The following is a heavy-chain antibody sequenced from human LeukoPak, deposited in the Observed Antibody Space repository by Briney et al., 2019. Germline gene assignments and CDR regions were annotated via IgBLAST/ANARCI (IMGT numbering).Heavy chain of an antibody. J-gene: IGHJ4*02. D-gene: IGHD3-10*01. CDR3: AKGGPHYGSGSYYAFDY. CDR2: ISDDGNNK. V-gene: IGHV3-30*18. Sequence: GGSLRLSCEASGFTFTNFAMHWVRQAPGKGLEWVTVISDDGNNKYFADSVEGRFTISRDNSKNTLYLQMNSLRAEDTAVYYCAKGGPHYGSGSYYAFDYWGQGTLVTVSS. CDR1: GFTFTNFA.